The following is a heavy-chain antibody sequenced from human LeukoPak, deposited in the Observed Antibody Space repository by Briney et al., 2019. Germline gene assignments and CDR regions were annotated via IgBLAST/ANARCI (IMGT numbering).Heavy chain of an antibody. D-gene: IGHD3-10*01. CDR1: GYTFTIYA. CDR3: ARETPAYGSGSPGD. Sequence: ASVTVSFTASGYTFTIYAMHWVRQAPGQRLEWMGWINAGNGNTKYSQKFQGRVTITRDTSASTAYMELSSLRSEDTAVYYCARETPAYGSGSPGDWGQGTLVTVSS. J-gene: IGHJ1*01. V-gene: IGHV1-3*01. CDR2: INAGNGNT.